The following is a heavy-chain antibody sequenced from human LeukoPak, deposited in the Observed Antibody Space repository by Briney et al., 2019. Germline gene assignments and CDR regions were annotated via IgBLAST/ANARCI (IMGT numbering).Heavy chain of an antibody. CDR1: GGSISSGDYY. V-gene: IGHV4-30-4*01. D-gene: IGHD3-22*01. J-gene: IGHJ3*02. CDR2: IYYSGST. Sequence: SETLSLTCTVSGGSISSGDYYWSWIRQPPGKGLEWIGYIYYSGSTYYNPSLKSRVTISVGTSKNQFSLKLSSVTAADTAVYYCARVPDYYDSSGYYPPAFDIWGQGTMVTVSS. CDR3: ARVPDYYDSSGYYPPAFDI.